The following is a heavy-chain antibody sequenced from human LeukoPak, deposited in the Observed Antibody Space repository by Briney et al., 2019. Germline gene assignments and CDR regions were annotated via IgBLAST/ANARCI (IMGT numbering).Heavy chain of an antibody. V-gene: IGHV3-23*01. CDR2: ISGSGGST. D-gene: IGHD3-10*01. J-gene: IGHJ5*02. Sequence: GESLRLSCAASGFTFSSYAMSWVRQAPGKGLEWVSAISGSGGSTYYADSVKGRFTISRDNSKNTLYLQMNSLRAEDTAVYYCAKDKGFAGSGSYYDTAPSVWFDPWGQGTLVTVSS. CDR3: AKDKGFAGSGSYYDTAPSVWFDP. CDR1: GFTFSSYA.